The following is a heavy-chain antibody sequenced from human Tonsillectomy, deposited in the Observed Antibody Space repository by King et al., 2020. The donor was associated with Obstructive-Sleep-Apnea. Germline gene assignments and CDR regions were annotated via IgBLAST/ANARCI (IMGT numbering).Heavy chain of an antibody. V-gene: IGHV4-39*07. D-gene: IGHD4-23*01. CDR3: ARAHDYGGPKAGDAFDI. J-gene: IGHJ3*02. CDR1: GGSISSSGYY. CDR2: IYYSGST. Sequence: VQLQESGPGLAKPSETLSLTCTVSGGSISSSGYYWGWIRQPPGKGLEWIGSIYYSGSTYYNPSLKSRVTISVDTSKNQFSLKLSSVTAADTAVYYCARAHDYGGPKAGDAFDIWGQGTMVTVSS.